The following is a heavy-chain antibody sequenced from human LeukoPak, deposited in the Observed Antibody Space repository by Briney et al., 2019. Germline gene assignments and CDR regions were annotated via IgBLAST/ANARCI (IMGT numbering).Heavy chain of an antibody. J-gene: IGHJ4*02. CDR2: ISGSGGST. Sequence: QPGRSLRLSCAASGFSFSSYVINWVRQAPGKGLEWVSAISGSGGSTYYADSVKGRFTISRDNSKNTLYLQMSSLRAEDTAVYYCAKDLEGRQWLVLGYFDYWGQGTLVTVSS. CDR1: GFSFSSYV. CDR3: AKDLEGRQWLVLGYFDY. V-gene: IGHV3-23*01. D-gene: IGHD6-19*01.